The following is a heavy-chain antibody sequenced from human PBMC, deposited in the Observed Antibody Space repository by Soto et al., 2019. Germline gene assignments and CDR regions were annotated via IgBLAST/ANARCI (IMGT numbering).Heavy chain of an antibody. CDR1: GGSISSGGYS. Sequence: KPSETLSLTCAVSGGSISSGGYSWSWIRQPPGKGLEWIGYIYHSGSTYYNPSLKSRVTISVDRSKNQFSLKLSSVTAADTAVYYCARGPELHWGQGTLVTVSS. CDR3: ARGPELH. J-gene: IGHJ4*02. CDR2: IYHSGST. D-gene: IGHD1-26*01. V-gene: IGHV4-30-2*01.